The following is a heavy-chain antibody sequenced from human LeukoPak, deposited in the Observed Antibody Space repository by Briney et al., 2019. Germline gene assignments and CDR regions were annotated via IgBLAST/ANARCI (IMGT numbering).Heavy chain of an antibody. CDR3: ARKRSGSYGDFDY. D-gene: IGHD5-18*01. CDR1: GFTFSSYA. Sequence: GGSRRLSCAASGFTFSSYAMHWVRQAPGKGLEWVAVISYDGSNKYYADSVKGRFTISRDNSKNTLYLQMNSLRAEDTAVYYCARKRSGSYGDFDYWGQGTLVTVSS. CDR2: ISYDGSNK. J-gene: IGHJ4*02. V-gene: IGHV3-30-3*01.